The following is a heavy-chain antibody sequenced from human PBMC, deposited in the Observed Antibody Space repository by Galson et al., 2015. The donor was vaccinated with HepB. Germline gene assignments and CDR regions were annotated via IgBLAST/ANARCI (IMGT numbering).Heavy chain of an antibody. V-gene: IGHV3-7*01. CDR3: ARALTAAGNY. CDR1: GFTFSSSW. J-gene: IGHJ4*02. CDR2: IKPDGSEK. D-gene: IGHD6-13*01. Sequence: SLRLSCAASGFTFSSSWMNWVRQAPGKGLEWVANIKPDGSEKYYVDSVKGRFTISRDDAKNSLYLQTNSLRAEDTAVYYCARALTAAGNYWGQGTLVTVSS.